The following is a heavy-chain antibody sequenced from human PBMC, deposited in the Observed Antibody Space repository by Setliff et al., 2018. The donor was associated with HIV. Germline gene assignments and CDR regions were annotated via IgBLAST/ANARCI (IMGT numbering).Heavy chain of an antibody. CDR1: GGSISSGNYY. CDR3: ATYCGGDSPCAFDI. V-gene: IGHV4-30-4*08. D-gene: IGHD2-21*02. Sequence: KPSETLSLTCTVSGGSISSGNYYWSWIRQPPGKGLEWIGYLCYNGNTDYNPSLKNRVSILLDTSNNHFSLKLSSVTAADTAVYYCATYCGGDSPCAFDIWGQGTMVTVSS. J-gene: IGHJ3*02. CDR2: LCYNGNT.